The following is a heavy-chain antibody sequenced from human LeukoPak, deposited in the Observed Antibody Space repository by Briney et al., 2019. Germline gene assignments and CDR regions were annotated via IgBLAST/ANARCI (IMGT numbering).Heavy chain of an antibody. J-gene: IGHJ6*03. CDR1: GYTFTSYG. CDR3: ARGAGSDGYTRRDYYYYMDV. CDR2: ISAYNGNT. V-gene: IGHV1-18*01. D-gene: IGHD5-24*01. Sequence: ASVKVSCKASGYTFTSYGISWVRQAPGQGLEWMGWISAYNGNTNYAQKLQGRVTMTTDTSTSTAYMELRSLRSEDTAVYYCARGAGSDGYTRRDYYYYMDVWGKGTTVTVSS.